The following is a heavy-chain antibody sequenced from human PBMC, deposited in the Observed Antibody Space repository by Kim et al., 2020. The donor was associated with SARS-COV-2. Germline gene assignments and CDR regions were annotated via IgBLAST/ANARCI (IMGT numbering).Heavy chain of an antibody. CDR2: IYWSGYSI. J-gene: IGHJ5*01. D-gene: IGHD2-2*01. CDR1: GFTFDDYT. Sequence: GGSLRLSCAASGFTFDDYTMHWVRLAPGKGLEWVSLIYWSGYSIYYADSVRGRFTVSRDNNRNSLYLQMNSLRTEDTALYCCAKGRFWQFSNNWFKAWG. V-gene: IGHV3-43*01. CDR3: AKGRFWQFSNNWFKA.